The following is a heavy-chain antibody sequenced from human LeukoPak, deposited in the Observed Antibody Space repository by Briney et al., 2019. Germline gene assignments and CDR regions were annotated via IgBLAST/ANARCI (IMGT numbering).Heavy chain of an antibody. CDR1: GFSFSNYA. D-gene: IGHD3-22*01. J-gene: IGHJ4*02. Sequence: GGSLRLSCVSSGFSFSNYAMSWVRQAPGKGLEWVSSISGSGGSTHYADSVKGRFTISRDKTKNTLYLQMNSLRAEDTAVYYCAKSAYYDASGYYREYYFDYWGQGTLVTVSS. CDR3: AKSAYYDASGYYREYYFDY. V-gene: IGHV3-23*01. CDR2: ISGSGGST.